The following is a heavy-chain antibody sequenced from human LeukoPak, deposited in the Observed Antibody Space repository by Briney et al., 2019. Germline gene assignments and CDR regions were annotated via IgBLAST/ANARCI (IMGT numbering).Heavy chain of an antibody. CDR3: ARGSYYGSGRPSNWFDP. Sequence: GASVKVSCKASGYTFTSYGISWVRQAPGQGLEWMGWISAYNGNTNYAQRLQGRVTMTTDTSTSTAYMEQRSLRSDDTAVYYCARGSYYGSGRPSNWFDPWGQGTLVTVSS. V-gene: IGHV1-18*01. J-gene: IGHJ5*02. CDR1: GYTFTSYG. D-gene: IGHD3-10*01. CDR2: ISAYNGNT.